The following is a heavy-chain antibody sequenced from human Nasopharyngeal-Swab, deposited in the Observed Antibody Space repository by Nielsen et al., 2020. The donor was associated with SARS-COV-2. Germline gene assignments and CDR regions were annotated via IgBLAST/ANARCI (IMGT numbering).Heavy chain of an antibody. CDR3: AKDQGIAVAGPTRGKYFQH. CDR2: ISGSGGST. Sequence: GGSLRLSCAASGFTFSSYAMSWVRQAPGKGREGVSAISGSGGSTYYADSVKGRFTISRDNSKNTLYLQMNSLRAEDTAVYYCAKDQGIAVAGPTRGKYFQHWGQGTLVTVSS. D-gene: IGHD6-19*01. J-gene: IGHJ1*01. CDR1: GFTFSSYA. V-gene: IGHV3-23*01.